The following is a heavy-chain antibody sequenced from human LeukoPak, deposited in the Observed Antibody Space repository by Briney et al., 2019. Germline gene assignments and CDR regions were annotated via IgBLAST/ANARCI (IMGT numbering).Heavy chain of an antibody. D-gene: IGHD1-7*01. Sequence: SVKVFCKASGGTFSSYAISWVRQAPGQGLEWMGGIIPIFGTANYAQKFQGRVTITTDESTSTAYMELSSLRSEATAVYYCARSDRITGTTRYYYYMDVWGKGTTVTVSS. CDR2: IIPIFGTA. CDR1: GGTFSSYA. J-gene: IGHJ6*03. V-gene: IGHV1-69*05. CDR3: ARSDRITGTTRYYYYMDV.